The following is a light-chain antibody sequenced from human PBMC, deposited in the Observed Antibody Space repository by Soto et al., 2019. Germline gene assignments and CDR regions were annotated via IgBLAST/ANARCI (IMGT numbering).Light chain of an antibody. CDR1: QTIRRW. J-gene: IGKJ1*01. Sequence: DIEMTQSPSTLSASVGDRLTITCRASQTIRRWLAWYQQRPGKAPKVLIYDASTWESGVPARFSGSGSETEFTLTISSLQPEDSATYYCQHYNSDPWTFGQGTKVESK. V-gene: IGKV1-5*01. CDR2: DAS. CDR3: QHYNSDPWT.